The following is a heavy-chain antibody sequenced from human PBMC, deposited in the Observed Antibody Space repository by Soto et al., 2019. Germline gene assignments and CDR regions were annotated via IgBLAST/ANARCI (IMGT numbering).Heavy chain of an antibody. CDR1: GYAFTTYG. Sequence: QVHLVQSGAEVKKPGASVKVSCKGSGYAFTTYGITWVRQAPGQGLVWKGWVSAHNGNTNYPQKLQGRVTVTRDTSPSPAYMELRSLRSDDTAVYACARGRYGDYWGQGALVTVSS. CDR3: ARGRYGDY. D-gene: IGHD1-1*01. CDR2: VSAHNGNT. J-gene: IGHJ4*02. V-gene: IGHV1-18*01.